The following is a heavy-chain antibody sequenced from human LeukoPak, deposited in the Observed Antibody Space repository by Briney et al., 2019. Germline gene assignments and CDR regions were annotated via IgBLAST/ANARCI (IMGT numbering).Heavy chain of an antibody. CDR3: AKDRSLGRLVHDAFDV. D-gene: IGHD3-16*01. V-gene: IGHV3-23*01. J-gene: IGHJ3*01. CDR2: ISGSSHSRT. CDR1: GFRFSSYA. Sequence: GGSLRLSCAASGFRFSSYAMSWVRQAPGQGLEWVSGISGSSHSRTDYADSVKGRFTISRDNSKNTLFLQVDTLRVEDTATYYCAKDRSLGRLVHDAFDVWGQGTKVVVSS.